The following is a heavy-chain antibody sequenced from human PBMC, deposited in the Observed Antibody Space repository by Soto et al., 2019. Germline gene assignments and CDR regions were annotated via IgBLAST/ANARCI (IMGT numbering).Heavy chain of an antibody. CDR1: GFTFSNYD. J-gene: IGHJ2*01. CDR3: ARAARWLQSMYFDL. CDR2: IDIAGAT. V-gene: IGHV3-13*01. Sequence: GGSLRLSCAASGFTFSNYDMHWVRQTTGKGLEWVSAIDIAGATYYPDSVKGRFTISREKATNSLYLQMNSLRADDTAVYYCARAARWLQSMYFDLWGRGTLVAVSS. D-gene: IGHD5-12*01.